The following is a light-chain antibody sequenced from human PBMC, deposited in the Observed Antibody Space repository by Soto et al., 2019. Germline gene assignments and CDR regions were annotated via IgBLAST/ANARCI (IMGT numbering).Light chain of an antibody. CDR3: QQRNVWPPIT. CDR2: DST. Sequence: VLTQSPTTLSLSPGERATLSCRAGQSIHTSLALYEQKPGQPPRLVVYDSTLRANGVPDRFGGSRSGTEFTLTINNLETEDFAVYYCQQRNVWPPITFGQGTRLEIK. V-gene: IGKV3-11*01. CDR1: QSIHTS. J-gene: IGKJ5*01.